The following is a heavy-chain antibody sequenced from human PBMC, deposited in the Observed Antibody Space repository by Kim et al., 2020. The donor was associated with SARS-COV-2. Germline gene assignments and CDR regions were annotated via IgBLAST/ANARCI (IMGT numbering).Heavy chain of an antibody. Sequence: GGSLRLSCAASGFTFSSYWMSWVRQAPGKGLEWVANIKQDGSEKSYVDSVKGRFTISRDNAKNSLYLQMNSLRAEDTAVYYCARVYIYYYYGMDVWGQGTTVTVSS. CDR3: ARVYIYYYYGMDV. CDR2: IKQDGSEK. J-gene: IGHJ6*02. V-gene: IGHV3-7*03. CDR1: GFTFSSYW.